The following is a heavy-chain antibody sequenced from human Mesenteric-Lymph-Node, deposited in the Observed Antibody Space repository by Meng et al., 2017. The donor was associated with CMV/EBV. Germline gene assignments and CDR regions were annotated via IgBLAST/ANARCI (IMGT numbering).Heavy chain of an antibody. CDR2: IRYDGSNK. V-gene: IGHV3-30*02. D-gene: IGHD1-26*01. J-gene: IGHJ4*02. CDR3: AKDRGVGAGFDY. CDR1: GFTFSSSY. Sequence: GESLKISCVASGFTFSSSYMSWVRQAPGKGLEWVAFIRYDGSNKYYADSVKGRFTISRDNSKNTLYLQMNSLRAEDTAVYYCAKDRGVGAGFDYWGQGTLVTVSS.